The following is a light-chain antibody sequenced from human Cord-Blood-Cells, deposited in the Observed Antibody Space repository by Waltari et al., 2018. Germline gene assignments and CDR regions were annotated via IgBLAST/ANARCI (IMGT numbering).Light chain of an antibody. CDR1: QSISSW. V-gene: IGKV1-5*03. CDR3: QQYNSYSPLT. J-gene: IGKJ4*01. CDR2: KAS. Sequence: DIQMTQAPSTLSASVRNQVPITCRASQSISSWLAWYQQKPGKAPKLLIYKASSLESGVPSRFSGSGSGTEFTLTISSLQPDDFATYYCQQYNSYSPLTFGGGTKVEIK.